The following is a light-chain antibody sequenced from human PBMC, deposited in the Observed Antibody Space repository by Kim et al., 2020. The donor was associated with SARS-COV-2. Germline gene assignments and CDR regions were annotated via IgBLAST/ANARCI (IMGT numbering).Light chain of an antibody. CDR3: QQGYSSPQIT. CDR1: QSISTH. V-gene: IGKV1-39*01. Sequence: TVGDRVFITCRTSQSISTHLNWYRQKPRKAPDLLIYAASTLQTGVPSRFSGSGSGTEFTLTIRALQPGDSATYFCQQGYSSPQITFGQGTRLEIK. J-gene: IGKJ5*01. CDR2: AAS.